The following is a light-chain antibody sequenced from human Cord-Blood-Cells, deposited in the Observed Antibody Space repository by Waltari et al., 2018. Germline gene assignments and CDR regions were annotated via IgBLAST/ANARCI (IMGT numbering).Light chain of an antibody. CDR1: QSVSSY. CDR2: DAS. V-gene: IGKV3-11*01. CDR3: QQRSNWPPFT. J-gene: IGKJ3*01. Sequence: ETVLTQSPATLSLSPGERATLSCRASQSVSSYLAWYQQKPGQAPRLLIYDASNRAPGIPARFSGSGSGTDFTLTISSLEPEDFAVYYCQQRSNWPPFTFGPGTKVDIK.